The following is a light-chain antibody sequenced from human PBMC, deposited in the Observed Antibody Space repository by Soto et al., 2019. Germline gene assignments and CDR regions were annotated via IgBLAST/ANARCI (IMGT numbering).Light chain of an antibody. CDR1: QSVSSY. CDR3: QQRSNWTRT. J-gene: IGKJ1*01. V-gene: IGKV3-11*01. CDR2: DAS. Sequence: EIVLTQSPATLSLSPGERATLSCRASQSVSSYLAWYQQKPGQAPRLLIYDASNRATGIPARFSGSGSGTDFPLTISSLEPEDVAVYYCQQRSNWTRTFGQGTKVEIK.